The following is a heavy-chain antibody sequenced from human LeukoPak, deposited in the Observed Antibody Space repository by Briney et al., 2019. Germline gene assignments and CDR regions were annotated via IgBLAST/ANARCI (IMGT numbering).Heavy chain of an antibody. CDR3: AKDRTVGASYWYFDL. CDR1: GFTFSSYV. D-gene: IGHD1-26*01. J-gene: IGHJ2*01. V-gene: IGHV3-23*01. CDR2: ISASGGDT. Sequence: GGSLRLSCAASGFTFSSYVMSWVRQAPGKGLEWVSTISASGGDTFYADSVKGRFTISRDSSRNTLFLHMNTLRAEDTAIYYCAKDRTVGASYWYFDLWGRGTLVTVSS.